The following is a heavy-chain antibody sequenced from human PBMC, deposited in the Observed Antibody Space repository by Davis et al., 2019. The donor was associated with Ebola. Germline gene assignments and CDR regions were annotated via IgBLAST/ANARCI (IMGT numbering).Heavy chain of an antibody. CDR2: ISTYNGNT. J-gene: IGHJ5*02. CDR3: ARDSSSYDKECWFDP. Sequence: ASVKVSCKASGYSFTDDGISWVRQAPGQGLEWMGWISTYNGNTNYAQKVQGRITMTTDTSTSTAYMELSSLRSEDTAVYYCARDSSSYDKECWFDPWGQGTLVTVSS. D-gene: IGHD6-13*01. V-gene: IGHV1-18*01. CDR1: GYSFTDDG.